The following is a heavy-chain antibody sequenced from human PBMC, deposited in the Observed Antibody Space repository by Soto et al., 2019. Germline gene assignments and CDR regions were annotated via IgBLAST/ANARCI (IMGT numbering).Heavy chain of an antibody. J-gene: IGHJ4*02. V-gene: IGHV3-33*01. CDR2: IWYDGSNK. CDR1: GFTFSSYG. D-gene: IGHD3-22*01. CDR3: AREGYYYDSSGYYPFDY. Sequence: LRLSCAASGFTFSSYGMHWVRQAPGKGLEWVAVIWYDGSNKYYADSVKGRFTISRDNSKNTLYLQMNSLRAEDTAVYYCAREGYYYDSSGYYPFDYWGQGTLVTVS.